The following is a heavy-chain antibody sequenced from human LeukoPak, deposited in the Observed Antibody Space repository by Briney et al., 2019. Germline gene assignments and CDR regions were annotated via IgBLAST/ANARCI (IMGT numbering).Heavy chain of an antibody. J-gene: IGHJ5*02. D-gene: IGHD2-15*01. V-gene: IGHV3-53*01. CDR3: ARGADGVSSNSRGWFDP. CDR1: GFTVSSNS. CDR2: IYSDNT. Sequence: GGSLRLSCTVSGFTVSSNSMSWVRQAPGKGLEWVSFIYSDNTHYSDSVKGRFTISRDNSKNTLYLQMNSLRAEDTAVYSCARGADGVSSNSRGWFDPWGQGTLVTVSS.